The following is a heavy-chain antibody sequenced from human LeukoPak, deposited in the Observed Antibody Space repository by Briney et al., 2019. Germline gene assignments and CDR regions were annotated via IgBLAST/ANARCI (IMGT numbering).Heavy chain of an antibody. V-gene: IGHV4-34*01. CDR1: GGSFSGYY. CDR3: ARGLRDIVVVPAAISAYYYYMDV. D-gene: IGHD2-2*01. Sequence: NPSETLSLTCAVYGGSFSGYYWSWIRQPPGKGLEWIGEINHSGSTNYNPSLKSRVTISVDTSKNQFSLKLSSVTAADTAVYYCARGLRDIVVVPAAISAYYYYMDVWGKGTTVTVSS. CDR2: INHSGST. J-gene: IGHJ6*03.